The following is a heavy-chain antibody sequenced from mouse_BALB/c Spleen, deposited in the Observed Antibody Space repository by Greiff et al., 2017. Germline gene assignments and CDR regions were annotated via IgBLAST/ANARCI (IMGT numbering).Heavy chain of an antibody. CDR1: GYTFTSYW. J-gene: IGHJ2*01. CDR3: TKHDSDY. V-gene: IGHV1-69*02. CDR2: IYPSDSYT. Sequence: QVQLQQPGAELVRPGASVKLSCKASGYTFTSYWINWVKQRPGQGLEWIGNIYPSDSYTNYNQKFKDKATLTVDKSSSTAYMQLSSPTSEDSAVYYCTKHDSDYWGQGTTLPVAS. D-gene: IGHD2-12*01.